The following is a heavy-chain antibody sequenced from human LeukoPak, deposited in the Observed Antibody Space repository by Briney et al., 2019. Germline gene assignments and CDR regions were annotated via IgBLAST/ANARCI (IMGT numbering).Heavy chain of an antibody. CDR1: GYTFTSYD. J-gene: IGHJ5*02. CDR3: ARGAYYDTLTGYSDNWFDP. CDR2: MNPNSGNT. D-gene: IGHD3-9*01. V-gene: IGHV1-8*01. Sequence: ASVKVSCKASGYTFTSYDINWVRQATGQGLEWMGWMNPNSGNTGYAQKLQGRVTMTRNTSISTAYMELSSLRSEDTAVYYCARGAYYDTLTGYSDNWFDPWGQGTLVTVSS.